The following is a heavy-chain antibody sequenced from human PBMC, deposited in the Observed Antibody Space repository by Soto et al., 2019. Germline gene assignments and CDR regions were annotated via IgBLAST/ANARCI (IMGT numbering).Heavy chain of an antibody. CDR2: ISYDGSNK. J-gene: IGHJ6*02. D-gene: IGHD2-15*01. Sequence: GGSLRLSCAASGFTFSSYGMHWVRQAPGKGLEWVAVISYDGSNKYYADSVKGRFTISRENAKNSLYLQMNSLRAEDTAVYYCARAYSGRLPRRADYYYAMGVRGQGTTVT. V-gene: IGHV3-30*03. CDR3: ARAYSGRLPRRADYYYAMGV. CDR1: GFTFSSYG.